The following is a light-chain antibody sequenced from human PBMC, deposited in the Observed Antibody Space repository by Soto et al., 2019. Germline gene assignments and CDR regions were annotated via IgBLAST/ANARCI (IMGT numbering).Light chain of an antibody. CDR2: DAS. V-gene: IGKV3-11*01. J-gene: IGKJ5*01. CDR1: QSVGRN. CDR3: QQRSNWPPDT. Sequence: EIVMTQSPASLSVSQGERAALSCRASQSVGRNLAWYQQKPGQAPRLLIYDASNRATGIPARFSGSGSGTDFTLTISSLEPEDFAVYYCQQRSNWPPDTFGQGTRLEI.